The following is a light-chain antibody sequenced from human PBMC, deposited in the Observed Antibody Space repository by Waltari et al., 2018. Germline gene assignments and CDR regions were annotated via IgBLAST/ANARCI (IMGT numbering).Light chain of an antibody. CDR2: SRD. CDR1: PSNIGGNL. Sequence: QSVLTQPPSASGTPVQSVTIPCSGGPSNIGGNLVTWSQQLPGKAPKLLIYSRDRRPSGVPDRFSGSKSGTSASLAISGLQSEDEADYFCASWDDSLNGHWVFGGGTKVTVL. V-gene: IGLV1-44*01. CDR3: ASWDDSLNGHWV. J-gene: IGLJ3*02.